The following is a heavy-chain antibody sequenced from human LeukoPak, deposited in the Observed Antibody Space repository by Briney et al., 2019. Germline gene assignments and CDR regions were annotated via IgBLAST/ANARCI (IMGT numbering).Heavy chain of an antibody. CDR3: ARDGFGELNNDY. D-gene: IGHD3-10*01. V-gene: IGHV3-53*01. CDR1: GFTFSSYE. CDR2: IYSGGST. J-gene: IGHJ4*02. Sequence: GGSLRLSCAASGFTFSSYEMNWVRQAPGKGLEWVSVIYSGGSTYYADSVEGRFTISRDNSKNTLYLQMNSLRAEDTAVYYCARDGFGELNNDYWGQGTLVTVSS.